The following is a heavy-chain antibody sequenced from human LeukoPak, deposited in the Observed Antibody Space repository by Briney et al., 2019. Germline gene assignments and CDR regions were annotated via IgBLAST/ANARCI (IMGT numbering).Heavy chain of an antibody. D-gene: IGHD5-18*01. CDR2: INPNSGGT. V-gene: IGHV1-2*02. J-gene: IGHJ6*03. Sequence: GAPVKVSCKASGYTFTGYYMHWVRQAPGQGLEWMGWINPNSGGTNYAQKSQGRVTMTRDTSISTAYMELSRLRSDDTAVYYCARDTAMAFYYMDVWGKGTTVTVSS. CDR3: ARDTAMAFYYMDV. CDR1: GYTFTGYY.